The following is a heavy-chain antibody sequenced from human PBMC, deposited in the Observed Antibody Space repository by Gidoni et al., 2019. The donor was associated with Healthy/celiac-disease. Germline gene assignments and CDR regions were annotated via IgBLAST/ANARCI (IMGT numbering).Heavy chain of an antibody. V-gene: IGHV4-31*03. D-gene: IGHD2-15*01. CDR2: IYYSGST. Sequence: QVQLQESGPGLVKPSQTLSLTCTVSGGSIRRGGYYWSWIRQHPGKGLEWIGYIYYSGSTYYNPSLKSRVTISVDTSKNQFSLKLSSVTAADTAVYYCASEGYCSGGSCRLDYWGQGTLVTVSS. CDR1: GGSIRRGGYY. CDR3: ASEGYCSGGSCRLDY. J-gene: IGHJ4*02.